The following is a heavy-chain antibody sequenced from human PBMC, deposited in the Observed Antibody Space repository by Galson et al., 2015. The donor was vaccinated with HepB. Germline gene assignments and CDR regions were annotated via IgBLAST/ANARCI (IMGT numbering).Heavy chain of an antibody. J-gene: IGHJ4*01. CDR2: IFWDDDK. CDR1: GFSLNTPGMG. CDR3: AHYTSSSQSYYLDS. V-gene: IGHV2-5*02. Sequence: PALVKPTQTLSLTCSFSGFSLNTPGMGVGWIRQPPGKALEWLALIFWDDDKRYNSSLKTRLTITKDTSRNQVVLTLTNMDPLGTATYYCAHYTSSSQSYYLDSWGHRTLVTVSS. D-gene: IGHD6-6*01.